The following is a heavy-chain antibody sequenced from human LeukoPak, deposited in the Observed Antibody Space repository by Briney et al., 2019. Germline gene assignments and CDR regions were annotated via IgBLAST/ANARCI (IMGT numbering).Heavy chain of an antibody. CDR1: GFTFSDYA. V-gene: IGHV3-23*01. CDR3: AKDPSYDWWYFDL. CDR2: VSGGAGTT. D-gene: IGHD1-1*01. Sequence: PGGSLRLSCAASGFTFSDYAMSWVRQAPGKGLEWVSTVSGGAGTTYYADSVKGRFTISRDNSKNTLYLQMNSLRAEDTAVYYCAKDPSYDWWYFDLWGRGTLVTVSS. J-gene: IGHJ2*01.